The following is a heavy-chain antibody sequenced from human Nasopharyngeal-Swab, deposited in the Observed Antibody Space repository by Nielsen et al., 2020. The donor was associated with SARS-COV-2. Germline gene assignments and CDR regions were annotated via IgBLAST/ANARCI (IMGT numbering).Heavy chain of an antibody. CDR2: TRNKANSYTT. D-gene: IGHD3-10*01. CDR3: ARDRILYYGSGRAGDAFDI. CDR1: GFTFSDHY. J-gene: IGHJ3*02. Sequence: GESLKISCAASGFTFSDHYMDWVRQAPGKGLEWVGRTRNKANSYTTEYAASVKGRFTISRDDSKNSLYLQMNSLKTEDTAVYYCARDRILYYGSGRAGDAFDIWGQGTMVTVSS. V-gene: IGHV3-72*01.